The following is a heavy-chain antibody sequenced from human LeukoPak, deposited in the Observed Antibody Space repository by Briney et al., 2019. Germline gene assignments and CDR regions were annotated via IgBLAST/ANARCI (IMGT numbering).Heavy chain of an antibody. Sequence: WASVTVSCTASGYTFTSYGISWVRQAPGQGLEWMGWISAYNGNTNYAQKLQGRVTMTTDTSTSTAYMELRSLRSDDTAVYYCARNQYYDILTGYFNDYWGQGTLVTVSS. D-gene: IGHD3-9*01. V-gene: IGHV1-18*04. CDR2: ISAYNGNT. J-gene: IGHJ4*02. CDR1: GYTFTSYG. CDR3: ARNQYYDILTGYFNDY.